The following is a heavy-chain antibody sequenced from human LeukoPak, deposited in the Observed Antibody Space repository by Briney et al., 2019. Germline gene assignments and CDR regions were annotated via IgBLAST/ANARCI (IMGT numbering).Heavy chain of an antibody. D-gene: IGHD5-12*01. J-gene: IGHJ5*02. CDR3: ARHRIMATIGASLDP. V-gene: IGHV5-51*01. CDR1: GYSFTTYW. CDR2: IYPGDSDT. Sequence: LGESLKISCKGSGYSFTTYWIGWVRQMPGKGLEWMGIIYPGDSDTRYSPSFQGQVTISADKSISTAYLQWSSLKASDTAMYYCARHRIMATIGASLDPWGQGTLVTVSS.